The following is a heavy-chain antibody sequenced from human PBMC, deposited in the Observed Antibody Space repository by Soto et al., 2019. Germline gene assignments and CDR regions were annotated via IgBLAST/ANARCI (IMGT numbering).Heavy chain of an antibody. CDR3: ARAIQSSSWDWFDY. J-gene: IGHJ4*02. D-gene: IGHD6-13*01. CDR2: INPNSGGT. CDR1: GYTFTGYY. V-gene: IGHV1-2*04. Sequence: ASVKVSCKASGYTFTGYYMHWVRQAPGQGLEWMGWINPNSGGTNYAQKFQGWVTMTRDTSISTAYMELSRLRSDDTAVYYCARAIQSSSWDWFDYWGQGTLVTVSS.